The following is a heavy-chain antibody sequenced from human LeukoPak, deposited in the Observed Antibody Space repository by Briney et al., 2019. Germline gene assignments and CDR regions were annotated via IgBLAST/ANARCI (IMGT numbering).Heavy chain of an antibody. CDR3: ARDPPFIIGTTFFDY. J-gene: IGHJ4*02. Sequence: PGESLRLSCGASGLTVSSYGMSWVRQAPGKGLEWVSTIIGSAVNTYYADSVKGRFTISRDDSKNTVYLQMNSLRAEDTAVYYCARDPPFIIGTTFFDYWGQGTLVTVSS. V-gene: IGHV3-23*01. D-gene: IGHD1-20*01. CDR2: IIGSAVNT. CDR1: GLTVSSYG.